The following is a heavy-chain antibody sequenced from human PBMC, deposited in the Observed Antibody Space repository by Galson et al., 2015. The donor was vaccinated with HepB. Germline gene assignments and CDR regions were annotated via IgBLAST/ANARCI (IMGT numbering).Heavy chain of an antibody. J-gene: IGHJ4*02. CDR2: IYWDDIK. D-gene: IGHD1-26*01. CDR3: AHRGMGATYFDY. V-gene: IGHV2-5*02. Sequence: PALVKPTQTLTLTCTISGFSLRTNGVGVGWIRQPPGEALEWLAAIYWDDIKRYSPSLQTRLTITKDASKNQVVITMPNTDPVDTATYYCAHRGMGATYFDYWGQGILVTVSS. CDR1: GFSLRTNGVG.